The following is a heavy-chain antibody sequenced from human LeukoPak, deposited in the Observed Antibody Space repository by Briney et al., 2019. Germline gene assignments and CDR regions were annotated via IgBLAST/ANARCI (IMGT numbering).Heavy chain of an antibody. CDR1: GGTFSSYA. V-gene: IGHV1-69*05. D-gene: IGHD3-22*01. CDR3: ARGGGHYYDSSGYYFDAFDI. J-gene: IGHJ3*02. CDR2: IIPIFGTA. Sequence: SAKVSCKASGGTFSSYAISWVRQAPGQGLEWMGGIIPIFGTANYAQKLQGRVTITTDESTSTAYMELSSLRSEDTAVYYCARGGGHYYDSSGYYFDAFDIWGQGTMVTVSS.